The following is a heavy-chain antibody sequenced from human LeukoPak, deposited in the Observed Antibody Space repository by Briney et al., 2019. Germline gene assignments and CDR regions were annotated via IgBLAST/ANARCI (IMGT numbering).Heavy chain of an antibody. CDR1: GGSFSGYY. D-gene: IGHD4-17*01. V-gene: IGHV4-59*08. J-gene: IGHJ4*02. Sequence: EASETLSLTCAVYGGSFSGYYWSWIRQPPGKGLEWIGYIYYSGSTDYNPSLKSRVTISVDTSKNQFSLKLSSVTAADTAVYYCASRNGDYSASAFDYWGQGTLVTVSS. CDR3: ASRNGDYSASAFDY. CDR2: IYYSGST.